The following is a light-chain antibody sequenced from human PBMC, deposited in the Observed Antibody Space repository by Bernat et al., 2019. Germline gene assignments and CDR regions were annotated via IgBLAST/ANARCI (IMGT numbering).Light chain of an antibody. V-gene: IGKV3D-20*02. J-gene: IGKJ1*01. CDR1: QSVSSTE. CDR3: QQRSNWWT. Sequence: EIVLTQSPGTLSLSPGERATLSCRASQSVSSTELAWYQQKPGQAPRLLIYDASNRATGIPARFSGSGSGTDFTLTISSLEPEDFAVYYCQQRSNWWTFGQGTKVEIK. CDR2: DAS.